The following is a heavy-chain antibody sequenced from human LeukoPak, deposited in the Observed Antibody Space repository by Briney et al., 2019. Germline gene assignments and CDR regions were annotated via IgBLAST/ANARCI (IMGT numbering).Heavy chain of an antibody. J-gene: IGHJ4*02. V-gene: IGHV4-39*07. Sequence: SETLSLTCTVSGGSISSSSYYWGWIRQPPGKGLEWIGSIYYSGSTYYNPSLKSRVTISVDTSKNQFSLKLSSVTAADTAVYYCARDWNYSSDYWGQGTLVTVSS. CDR3: ARDWNYSSDY. D-gene: IGHD1-7*01. CDR2: IYYSGST. CDR1: GGSISSSSYY.